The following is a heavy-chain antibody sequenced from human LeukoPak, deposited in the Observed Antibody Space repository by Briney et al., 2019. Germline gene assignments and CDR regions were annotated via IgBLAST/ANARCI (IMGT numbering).Heavy chain of an antibody. CDR2: IYYSGST. CDR1: GGSISSYY. CDR3: ATAGHYGDTAY. J-gene: IGHJ4*02. V-gene: IGHV4-59*01. D-gene: IGHD4-17*01. Sequence: SETLSLTCTVSGGSISSYYWSWIRQPPGKGLEWIGYIYYSGSTNFNPSLKSRVTISVDTSKNQFSLKLYSVTAADTAVYYCATAGHYGDTAYWGQGTLVTVSS.